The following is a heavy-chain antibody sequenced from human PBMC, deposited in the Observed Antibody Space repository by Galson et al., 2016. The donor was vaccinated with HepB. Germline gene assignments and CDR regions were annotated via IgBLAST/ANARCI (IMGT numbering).Heavy chain of an antibody. D-gene: IGHD4-17*01. CDR1: GFTFSSYS. J-gene: IGHJ4*02. CDR3: FRVPRYYADYSSGVGDC. CDR2: ISGAGTA. V-gene: IGHV3-23*01. Sequence: SLRLSCAASGFTFSSYSLNWVRQAPGKGLAWVSTISGAGTASYAYSVKGRFTISRDNSKNTLDLQMDSLRVEDTALYFCFRVPRYYADYSSGVGDCWGQGTLLTVSS.